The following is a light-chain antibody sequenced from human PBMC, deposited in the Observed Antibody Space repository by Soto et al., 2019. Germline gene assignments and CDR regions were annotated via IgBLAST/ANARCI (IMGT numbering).Light chain of an antibody. V-gene: IGLV2-14*01. Sequence: QSALTQPASVSGSPGQSMTISCTGTSSDVGGYNYVSWYQQHPGKAPKLMIYDVTNRPSGVSSRFSGSKSGNTASLTISGLQAEDEADYYCSSYTTSSTWVFGGGTKVTVL. CDR2: DVT. CDR3: SSYTTSSTWV. J-gene: IGLJ3*02. CDR1: SSDVGGYNY.